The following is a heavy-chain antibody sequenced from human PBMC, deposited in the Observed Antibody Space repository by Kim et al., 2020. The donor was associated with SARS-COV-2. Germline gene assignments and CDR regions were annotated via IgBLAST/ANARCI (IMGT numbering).Heavy chain of an antibody. CDR3: ARVAGGRSSRPNYGMDV. CDR1: GYTFTGYY. Sequence: ASVKVSCKASGYTFTGYYMHWVRQAPGQGLEWMGWINPNSGGTNYAQKFQGRVTMTRDTSISTAYMELSRLRSDDTAVYYCARVAGGRSSRPNYGMDVWGQGTTVTVSS. CDR2: INPNSGGT. J-gene: IGHJ6*02. D-gene: IGHD6-13*01. V-gene: IGHV1-2*02.